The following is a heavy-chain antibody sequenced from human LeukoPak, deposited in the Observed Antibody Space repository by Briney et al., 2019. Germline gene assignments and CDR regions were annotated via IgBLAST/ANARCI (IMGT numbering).Heavy chain of an antibody. J-gene: IGHJ5*02. Sequence: GESLKISCKGSGYSFTSYWIGWVRQMPGKGLGWMGIIYPGYSDTRYSPSFQGQVTISADKSISTAYLQWSSLKASDTAMYYCARHVSGTSDWFDPWGQGTLVTVSS. D-gene: IGHD1-7*01. CDR1: GYSFTSYW. V-gene: IGHV5-51*01. CDR3: ARHVSGTSDWFDP. CDR2: IYPGYSDT.